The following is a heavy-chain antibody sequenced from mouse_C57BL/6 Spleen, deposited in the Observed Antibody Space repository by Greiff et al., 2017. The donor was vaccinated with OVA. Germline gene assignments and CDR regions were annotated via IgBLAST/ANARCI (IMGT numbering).Heavy chain of an antibody. Sequence: QVQLQQPGAELVRPGTSVKLSCKASGYTFTSYWMHWVKQRPGQGLEWIGVIDPSDSYTNYNQKFKGKATLTVDTSSSTAYMQLSSLTSEDSAVYYCASSSGYHYYFDYWGQGTTLTVSS. J-gene: IGHJ2*01. D-gene: IGHD3-2*02. CDR1: GYTFTSYW. CDR2: IDPSDSYT. V-gene: IGHV1-59*01. CDR3: ASSSGYHYYFDY.